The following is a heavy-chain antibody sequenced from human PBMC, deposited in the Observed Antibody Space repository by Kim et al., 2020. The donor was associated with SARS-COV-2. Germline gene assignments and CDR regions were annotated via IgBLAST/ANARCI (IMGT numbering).Heavy chain of an antibody. CDR3: ARDPRFSYDSSGYSVRDAFDI. V-gene: IGHV3-20*04. Sequence: GGSLRLSCAASGFTFDDYGMSWVRQAPGKGLEWVSGINWNGGSTGYADSVKGRFTISRDNAKNSLYLQMNSLRAEDTALYYCARDPRFSYDSSGYSVRDAFDIWGQGTMVTVSS. CDR1: GFTFDDYG. D-gene: IGHD3-22*01. CDR2: INWNGGST. J-gene: IGHJ3*02.